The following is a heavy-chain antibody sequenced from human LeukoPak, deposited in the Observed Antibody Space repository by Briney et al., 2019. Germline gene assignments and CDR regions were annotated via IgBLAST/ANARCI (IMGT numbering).Heavy chain of an antibody. J-gene: IGHJ4*02. Sequence: PGGSLRLSCAASGFTFSSYAMSWVRQAPGKGLEWVSAISAGGGSTYYADSVKGRFTISRDSSENTLYLQMNSLRAEDTAVYYCAKGRRDGYNYVYWGEGTPVTVSS. CDR1: GFTFSSYA. V-gene: IGHV3-23*01. CDR2: ISAGGGST. D-gene: IGHD5-24*01. CDR3: AKGRRDGYNYVY.